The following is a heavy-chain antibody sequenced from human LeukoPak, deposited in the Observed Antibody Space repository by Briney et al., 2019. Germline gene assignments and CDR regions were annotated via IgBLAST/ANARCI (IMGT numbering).Heavy chain of an antibody. D-gene: IGHD1-26*01. CDR3: ASNSGSYSWGAFDI. CDR1: GFTFSSNA. CDR2: ISGSGGKT. Sequence: GGSLRLSCAASGFTFSSNAMSWVRQAGGKGLEWVSAISGSGGKTFYADSVKGRFTISRDNSKNTLYLQMNSLRAEDTAVYYCASNSGSYSWGAFDIWGQGTMVAVSS. J-gene: IGHJ3*02. V-gene: IGHV3-23*01.